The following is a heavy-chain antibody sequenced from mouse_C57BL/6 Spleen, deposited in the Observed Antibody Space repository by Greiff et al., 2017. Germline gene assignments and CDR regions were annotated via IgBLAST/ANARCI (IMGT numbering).Heavy chain of an antibody. J-gene: IGHJ4*01. D-gene: IGHD1-1*01. CDR2: INPNNGGT. V-gene: IGHV1-26*01. CDR3: ARWDYGSSLYAMDY. Sequence: EVQLQQSGPELVKPGASVKISCKASGYTFTDYYMNWVKQSHGKSLEWIGDINPNNGGTSYNQKFKGKATLTVDKSSSTAYMELRSLTSEDSAVYYCARWDYGSSLYAMDYWGQGTSVTVSS. CDR1: GYTFTDYY.